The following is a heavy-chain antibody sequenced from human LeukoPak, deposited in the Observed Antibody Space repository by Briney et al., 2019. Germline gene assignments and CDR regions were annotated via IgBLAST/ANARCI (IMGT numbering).Heavy chain of an antibody. Sequence: ASVKVSCKASGYTFTSYGISWVRQAPGQGLEWMGWISAYNGNTNYAQKLQGRVTMTTDTSTSTVYMELRSLRSDDTAVYYCATTYYDFWSGYSHPLYFDYWGQGTLVTVSS. J-gene: IGHJ4*02. CDR1: GYTFTSYG. CDR3: ATTYYDFWSGYSHPLYFDY. V-gene: IGHV1-18*01. D-gene: IGHD3-3*01. CDR2: ISAYNGNT.